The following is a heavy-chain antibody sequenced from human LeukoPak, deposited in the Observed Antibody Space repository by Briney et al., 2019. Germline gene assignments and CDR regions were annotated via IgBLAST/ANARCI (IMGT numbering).Heavy chain of an antibody. CDR1: GGSFSGYY. V-gene: IGHV4-34*01. J-gene: IGHJ5*02. D-gene: IGHD3-3*01. CDR3: ARGGYDFWSGPRGWFAP. CDR2: INHSGST. Sequence: SETLSLTCAVYGGSFSGYYWSWIRQPPGKGLEWIGEINHSGSTNYNPSLKSRVTISVDTSKNQFSLKLSSVTAADTAVYYCARGGYDFWSGPRGWFAPWGQGTLVTVSS.